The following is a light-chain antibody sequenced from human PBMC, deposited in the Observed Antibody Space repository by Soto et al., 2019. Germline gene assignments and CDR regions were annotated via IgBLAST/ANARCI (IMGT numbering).Light chain of an antibody. CDR2: AAS. Sequence: DIQMAQAPSSLSASVGDRDTITCRASQGISTYLNWYLQKPGKAPKLLIYAASSLQSGVPSRFSGSGSETDFTLTISSLQPEDFATYSCQQSYSTTWTFGQGTNVEIQ. V-gene: IGKV1-39*01. CDR1: QGISTY. CDR3: QQSYSTTWT. J-gene: IGKJ1*01.